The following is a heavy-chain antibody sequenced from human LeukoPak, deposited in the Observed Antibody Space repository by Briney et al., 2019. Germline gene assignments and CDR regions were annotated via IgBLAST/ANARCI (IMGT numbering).Heavy chain of an antibody. V-gene: IGHV3-33*01. Sequence: GGSLRLSCAASGFTFSSYGMHWVRQAPGKGLEWVAVILDDGSQEKYADSVKGRFTISRDNSKNTLFLQMNSLRAEDTAVYYCARDDALGDNALDIWGQGTMVTVSS. CDR1: GFTFSSYG. CDR3: ARDDALGDNALDI. CDR2: ILDDGSQE. J-gene: IGHJ3*02. D-gene: IGHD3-16*01.